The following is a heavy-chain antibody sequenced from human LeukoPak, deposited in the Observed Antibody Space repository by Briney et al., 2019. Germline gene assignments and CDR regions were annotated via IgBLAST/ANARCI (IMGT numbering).Heavy chain of an antibody. CDR3: AKHVSGSLFYFDY. V-gene: IGHV3-21*04. D-gene: IGHD3-10*01. Sequence: GGSLRLSCAASGFTFSSYSMNWVRQAPGKGLEWVSSISSSSSYIYYADSVKGRFTISRDNAKNSLYLQMNSLGAEDTAVYYCAKHVSGSLFYFDYWGQRTLVTVSS. CDR1: GFTFSSYS. CDR2: ISSSSSYI. J-gene: IGHJ4*02.